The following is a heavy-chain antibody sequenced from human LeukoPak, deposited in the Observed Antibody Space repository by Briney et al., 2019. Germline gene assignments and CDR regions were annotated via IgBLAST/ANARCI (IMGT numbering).Heavy chain of an antibody. D-gene: IGHD2-2*01. Sequence: ASVKVSCKASGYTFTGYYMHWVRQAPGQGLEWMGWINPNSGGTNYAQKFQGRVTMTRDTPISTAYMELSRLRSDDTAVYYCARDLPGWPAAILWGQGTLVTVSS. V-gene: IGHV1-2*02. CDR3: ARDLPGWPAAIL. J-gene: IGHJ4*02. CDR2: INPNSGGT. CDR1: GYTFTGYY.